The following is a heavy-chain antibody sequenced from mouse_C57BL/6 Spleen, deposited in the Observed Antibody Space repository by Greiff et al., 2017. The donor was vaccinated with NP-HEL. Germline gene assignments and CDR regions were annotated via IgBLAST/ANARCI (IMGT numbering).Heavy chain of an antibody. CDR1: GYTFTSYG. Sequence: VQLVESGAELARPGASVKLSCKASGYTFTSYGISWVKQRTGQGLEWIGEIYPRSGNTYYNEKFKGKATLTADKSSSTAYMELRSLTSEDSAVYFCARSGYGNNEEDAMDYWGQGTSVTVSS. D-gene: IGHD2-10*02. J-gene: IGHJ4*01. CDR3: ARSGYGNNEEDAMDY. CDR2: IYPRSGNT. V-gene: IGHV1-81*01.